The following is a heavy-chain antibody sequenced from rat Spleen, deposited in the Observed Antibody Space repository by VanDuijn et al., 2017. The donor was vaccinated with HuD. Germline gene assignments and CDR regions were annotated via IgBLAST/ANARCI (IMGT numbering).Heavy chain of an antibody. V-gene: IGHV2-30*01. D-gene: IGHD1-11*01. CDR1: GFTLTRYH. CDR2: IWTGGST. CDR3: AELRRVYY. Sequence: QVQLKESGPGLVQPSQTLSLTCTVSGFTLTRYHVHWVRQPPGKGLEWMGVIWTGGSTDYNSAIKSRLSISRDTSKSQVFLKMNSLQTEDTAMYFCAELRRVYYWGQGVMVTVSS. J-gene: IGHJ2*01.